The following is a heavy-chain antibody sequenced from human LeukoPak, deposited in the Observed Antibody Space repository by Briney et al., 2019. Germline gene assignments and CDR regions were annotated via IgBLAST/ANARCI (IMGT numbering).Heavy chain of an antibody. CDR3: AESGSSGWYGDY. CDR1: GFTFSSYG. CDR2: ISYDGSNK. D-gene: IGHD6-19*01. V-gene: IGHV3-30*18. J-gene: IGHJ4*02. Sequence: GRSLRLSCAASGFTFSSYGMHWVRQAPGKGLEWVAVISYDGSNKYYADSVKGRFTISRDNSKNTLYLQMNSLRAEDTAVYYCAESGSSGWYGDYWGQGTLVTVSS.